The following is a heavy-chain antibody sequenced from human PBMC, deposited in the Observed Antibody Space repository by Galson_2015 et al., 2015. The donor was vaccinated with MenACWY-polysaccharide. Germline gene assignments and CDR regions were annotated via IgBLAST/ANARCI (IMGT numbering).Heavy chain of an antibody. CDR2: IKKDGSEK. J-gene: IGHJ6*02. V-gene: IGHV3-7*01. CDR3: PRGHYGMDV. CDR1: GFTFSNYW. Sequence: SLRLSCAASGFTFSNYWMTWVRQAPGKGLEWVANIKKDGSEKYYVDSVKGRFTISRDNALYLQMNSLRAEDTAVYFCPRGHYGMDVWGQGTTVTVSS.